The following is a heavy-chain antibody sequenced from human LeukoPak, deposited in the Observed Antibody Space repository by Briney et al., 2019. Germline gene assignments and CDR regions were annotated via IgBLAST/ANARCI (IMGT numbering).Heavy chain of an antibody. D-gene: IGHD3-10*01. Sequence: GGSLRLSCAASGFTVSSNYMSWVRQAPGKGLEWVSVIYSGGSTYYADSVKGRFTISRDNSKNTLYLQMNSLRAEDTAVYYCATMGRVLSDFVYWGQGTLVTVSS. J-gene: IGHJ4*02. CDR3: ATMGRVLSDFVY. CDR1: GFTVSSNY. V-gene: IGHV3-66*01. CDR2: IYSGGST.